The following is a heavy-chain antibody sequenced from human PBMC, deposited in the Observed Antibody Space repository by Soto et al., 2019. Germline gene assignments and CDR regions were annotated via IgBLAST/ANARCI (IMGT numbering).Heavy chain of an antibody. J-gene: IGHJ4*02. Sequence: GYLRLSCAASGFTFSRYAMSWVRQAPGQGLEWVSAISGSGGSTYYADSVKGRFTISRDNSKNTLYLQMNSLRAEDTPVYYCEKVPDDSTSNFDYWGQGTLVTVSS. CDR1: GFTFSRYA. CDR3: EKVPDDSTSNFDY. CDR2: ISGSGGST. D-gene: IGHD2-2*01. V-gene: IGHV3-23*01.